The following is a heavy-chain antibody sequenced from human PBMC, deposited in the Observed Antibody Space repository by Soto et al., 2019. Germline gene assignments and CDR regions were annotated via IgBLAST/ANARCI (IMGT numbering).Heavy chain of an antibody. CDR3: ARLVYDTRLNYMYCDF. CDR2: IFHDGTA. D-gene: IGHD3-10*01. CDR1: GVSLTSGNW. V-gene: IGHV4-4*02. Sequence: SETLSLTFTVSGVSLTSGNWWTWVRQSPQRGLEYIGEIFHDGTANYYPSFERRVAMSVDTSRNQFSLKLTSVTAADTAVYFCARLVYDTRLNYMYCDFWGPGTLVTVS. J-gene: IGHJ4*02.